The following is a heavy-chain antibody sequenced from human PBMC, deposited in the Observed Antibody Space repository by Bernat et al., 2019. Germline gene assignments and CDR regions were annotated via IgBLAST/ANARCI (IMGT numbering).Heavy chain of an antibody. V-gene: IGHV3-72*01. D-gene: IGHD3-16*01. Sequence: EVQLVESGGGLVQPGGSLRLSCAVSGFTFSDHYMDWVRQAPGKGLEWVGRIKNKANNYATEYAASAKSRFIISRDDSRNSLYLQMNSLKTEEEAVYYCARVRLGGSLGYFDYWGQGTLVTVSS. J-gene: IGHJ4*02. CDR2: IKNKANNYAT. CDR1: GFTFSDHY. CDR3: ARVRLGGSLGYFDY.